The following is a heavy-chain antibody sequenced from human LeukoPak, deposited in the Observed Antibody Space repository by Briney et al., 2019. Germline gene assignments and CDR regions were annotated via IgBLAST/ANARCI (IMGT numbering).Heavy chain of an antibody. Sequence: PSETLSLTCAVYGGSFSGYYWSWLRQPPGKGLEWIGEINHSGSTNYNPSLKSRVTISVDTSKNQFSLKLSSVTAADTAVYYCARHPRMRDSSGPRAFDIWGQGTMVTVSS. CDR3: ARHPRMRDSSGPRAFDI. CDR1: GGSFSGYY. V-gene: IGHV4-34*01. D-gene: IGHD3-22*01. J-gene: IGHJ3*02. CDR2: INHSGST.